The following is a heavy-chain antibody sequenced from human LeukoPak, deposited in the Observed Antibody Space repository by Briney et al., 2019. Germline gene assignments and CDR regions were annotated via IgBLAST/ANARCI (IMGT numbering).Heavy chain of an antibody. CDR1: GISFSSYW. J-gene: IGHJ4*02. CDR3: ASSHDSSGND. V-gene: IGHV3-7*01. D-gene: IGHD3-22*01. Sequence: PGGSLRRSCVASGISFSSYWMAWVRQAPGKGLEWVANIKYDGTHKFYADSVKGRFTISRDNAKNSLCLEMNSLRADDTAVYFCASSHDSSGNDWGQGTLVTVSS. CDR2: IKYDGTHK.